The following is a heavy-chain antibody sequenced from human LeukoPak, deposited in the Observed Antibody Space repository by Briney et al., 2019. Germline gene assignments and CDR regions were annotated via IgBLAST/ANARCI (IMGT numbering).Heavy chain of an antibody. CDR3: TTGLLVVGATKSHY. CDR1: GFTLSNVW. J-gene: IGHJ4*02. V-gene: IGHV3-15*01. D-gene: IGHD1-26*01. Sequence: KSGGSLSLSCAASGFTLSNVWMRWVRHPPEKGLEWVGCIKSKTDGGTTDYAAPVKGRITISRDDSKNTLYLQMNSLKTADTAVYYCTTGLLVVGATKSHYWGQGTLVTVSS. CDR2: IKSKTDGGTT.